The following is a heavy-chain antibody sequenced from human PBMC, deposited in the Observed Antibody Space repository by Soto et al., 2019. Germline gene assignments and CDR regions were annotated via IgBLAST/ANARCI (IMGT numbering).Heavy chain of an antibody. V-gene: IGHV4-4*02. Sequence: LSLTCTVSSGSIKTDVWWSWLRRPPGKGLEWIGEIYQNGHTNYNPSLKSRVTMSVDKSKNQFSLMLTSVTAADTAMYYCARDAAVAGETDRFDYWGQGILVTVSS. D-gene: IGHD6-19*01. CDR2: IYQNGHT. CDR1: SGSIKTDVW. J-gene: IGHJ4*02. CDR3: ARDAAVAGETDRFDY.